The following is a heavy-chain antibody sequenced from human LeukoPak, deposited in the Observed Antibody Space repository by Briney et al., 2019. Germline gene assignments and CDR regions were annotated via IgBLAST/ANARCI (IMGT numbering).Heavy chain of an antibody. CDR1: GFTFDDYA. CDR2: IDWNSGRM. V-gene: IGHV3-9*01. J-gene: IGHJ3*02. CDR3: ARDLRSMTLDAFDI. Sequence: GGSLRLSCAASGFTFDDYAMHWVRQAPGKGLEWVSGIDWNSGRMAYADSVKGRFTVSRDNAKNSLYLQMNSLRAEDTAVYYCARDLRSMTLDAFDIWGQGTMVTVSS. D-gene: IGHD2-21*02.